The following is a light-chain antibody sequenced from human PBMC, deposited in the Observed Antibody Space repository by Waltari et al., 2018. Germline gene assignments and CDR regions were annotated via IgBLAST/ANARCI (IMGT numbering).Light chain of an antibody. J-gene: IGLJ1*01. CDR2: DVS. CDR1: SRDVATDQY. V-gene: IGLV2-11*01. CDR3: CSYACSYTYV. Sequence: QSALTQPRSVSGSPGQSVTISCTGTSRDVATDQYFSWFQQRPGSATKLLIFDVSERPSAVPDRFSGSKSANTASLTISGLQPEDDADYYCCSYACSYTYVFGPGTSVTVL.